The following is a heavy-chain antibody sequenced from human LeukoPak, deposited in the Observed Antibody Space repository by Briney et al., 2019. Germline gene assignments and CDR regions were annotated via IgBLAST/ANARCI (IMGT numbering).Heavy chain of an antibody. D-gene: IGHD3-10*01. CDR2: INHSGST. Sequence: SETMSLTCAVYGGSFSGYYWSWIRQHPGKGLEWIGEINHSGSTNYNPSLKSRVTISVDTSKNQFSLKLSSVTAADTAVYYCAREGRRAFMVRVGRGISFDYWGQGTLVTVSS. J-gene: IGHJ4*02. CDR3: AREGRRAFMVRVGRGISFDY. V-gene: IGHV4-34*01. CDR1: GGSFSGYY.